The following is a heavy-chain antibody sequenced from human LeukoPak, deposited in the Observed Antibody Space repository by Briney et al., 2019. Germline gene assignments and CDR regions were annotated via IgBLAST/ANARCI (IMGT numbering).Heavy chain of an antibody. Sequence: GASVKVSCKASGYTFTSYGISWVRQAPGQGLEWMGWISAYNGNTNYAQKLQGRVTMTTDTSTSTAYMELRSPRSDDTAVYYCARDRPSEAVAGTTDYWGQGTLVTVSS. V-gene: IGHV1-18*04. CDR2: ISAYNGNT. J-gene: IGHJ4*02. CDR1: GYTFTSYG. CDR3: ARDRPSEAVAGTTDY. D-gene: IGHD6-19*01.